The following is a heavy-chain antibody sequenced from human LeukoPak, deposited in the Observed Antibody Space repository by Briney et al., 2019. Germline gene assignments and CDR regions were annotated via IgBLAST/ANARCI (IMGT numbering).Heavy chain of an antibody. D-gene: IGHD6-19*01. CDR3: ASGSSGWNSDY. CDR1: GFTFSSYA. V-gene: IGHV3-21*01. Sequence: GGSLRLSCAVSGFTFSSYAMSWVRQAPGKGLEWVSSISSSSSYIYYADSVKGRFTISRDNAKNSLYLQMNSLRAEDTAVYYCASGSSGWNSDYWGQGTLVTVSS. J-gene: IGHJ4*02. CDR2: ISSSSSYI.